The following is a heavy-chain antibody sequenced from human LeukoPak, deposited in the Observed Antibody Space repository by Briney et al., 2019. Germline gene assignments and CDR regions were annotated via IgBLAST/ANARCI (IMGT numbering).Heavy chain of an antibody. V-gene: IGHV4-61*02. D-gene: IGHD3-3*01. Sequence: SETLSLTCTVSGGSISSGSYYWSWIRQPAGKGLEWIGRIYTSGSTNYNPSLKSRVTISVDTSKNQFSLKLSSVTAADTAVYYCARSGSITIFGVVHRLTGQFDPWGQGTLVTVSS. J-gene: IGHJ5*02. CDR2: IYTSGST. CDR3: ARSGSITIFGVVHRLTGQFDP. CDR1: GGSISSGSYY.